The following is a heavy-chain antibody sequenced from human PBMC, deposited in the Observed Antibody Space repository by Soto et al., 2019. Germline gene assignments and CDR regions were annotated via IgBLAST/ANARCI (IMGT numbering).Heavy chain of an antibody. CDR2: ISSSSSYI. Sequence: GGSLRLSCAASGFTFSSYSMNWVRQAPGKGLEWVSSISSSSSYIYYADSVKGRFTISRDNAKNSLYLQMNGLRAEDTAVYYCARDATGYSSGWYDYWGQGTLVTVSS. J-gene: IGHJ4*02. D-gene: IGHD6-19*01. CDR3: ARDATGYSSGWYDY. V-gene: IGHV3-21*01. CDR1: GFTFSSYS.